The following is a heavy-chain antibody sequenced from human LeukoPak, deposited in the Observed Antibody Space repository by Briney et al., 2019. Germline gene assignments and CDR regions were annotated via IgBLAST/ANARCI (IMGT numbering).Heavy chain of an antibody. J-gene: IGHJ6*03. CDR2: ISSSSSYI. CDR1: GFTFSSYS. V-gene: IGHV3-21*01. CDR3: ANGYCTNGVCYPYYYYYMDV. D-gene: IGHD2-8*01. Sequence: GGSLRLSCAASGFTFSSYSMNWVRQAPGKGLEWVSSISSSSSYIYYADSVKGRSTISRDNAKNSLYLQMNSLRAEDTAVYYCANGYCTNGVCYPYYYYYMDVWGKGTTVTVSS.